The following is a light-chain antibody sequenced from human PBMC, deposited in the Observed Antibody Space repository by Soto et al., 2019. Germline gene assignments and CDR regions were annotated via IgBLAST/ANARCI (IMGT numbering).Light chain of an antibody. CDR3: QQSDSIPIT. J-gene: IGKJ5*01. CDR1: QGIRID. V-gene: IGKV1-39*01. Sequence: DIQMTQSPSSLSASVGDRVTITCRASQGIRIDLGWYQQKPGKAPKRLIYAASSLQSGVQSTFSGSGSGTDFALAIRSLQPEDFATYYCQQSDSIPITFGQGTRLEIK. CDR2: AAS.